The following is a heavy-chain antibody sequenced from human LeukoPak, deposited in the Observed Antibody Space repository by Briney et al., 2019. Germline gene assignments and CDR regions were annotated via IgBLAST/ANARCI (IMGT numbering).Heavy chain of an antibody. CDR3: AKEIWPTVTTPGHTYFDY. J-gene: IGHJ4*02. CDR2: ISSSSSTI. CDR1: GFTFSSYS. Sequence: PGGSLRLSCAASGFTFSSYSMNWVRQAPGKGLEWVSYISSSSSTIYYADSAKGRFTISRDNSKNKVDLQMNSLRNEDTAVYYCAKEIWPTVTTPGHTYFDYWGQGTLVTVSS. D-gene: IGHD4-17*01. V-gene: IGHV3-48*02.